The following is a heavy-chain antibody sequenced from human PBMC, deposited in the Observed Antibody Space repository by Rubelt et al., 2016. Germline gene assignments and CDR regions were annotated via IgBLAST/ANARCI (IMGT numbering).Heavy chain of an antibody. CDR3: AGGAGNYYNY. V-gene: IGHV4-31*03. CDR2: IYFSGST. Sequence: QLQLQESGPGLVKPSETLSLICTVSGGSIRTSGYHWGWIRQPPGKGLEWIGYIYFSGSTYYNPSLKSRLTISVDTSKNQFSLKLSSVTAADTAVYYCAGGAGNYYNYWGQGTLVTVSS. D-gene: IGHD3-10*01. J-gene: IGHJ4*02. CDR1: GGSIRTSGYH.